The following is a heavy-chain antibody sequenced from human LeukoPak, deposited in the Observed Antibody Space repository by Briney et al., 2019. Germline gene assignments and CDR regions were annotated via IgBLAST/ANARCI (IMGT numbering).Heavy chain of an antibody. CDR1: GGSFSDYW. CDR3: ARVTGYIVEDYFDY. V-gene: IGHV4-59*10. D-gene: IGHD3-22*01. CDR2: IYTSGST. Sequence: SETLSLTCAVYGGSFSDYWWSWIRQPAGKGLEWIGRIYTSGSTNYNPSLKSRVTISVDTSKNQFSLRLSSVTAADTAVYYCARVTGYIVEDYFDYWGQGTLVTVSS. J-gene: IGHJ4*02.